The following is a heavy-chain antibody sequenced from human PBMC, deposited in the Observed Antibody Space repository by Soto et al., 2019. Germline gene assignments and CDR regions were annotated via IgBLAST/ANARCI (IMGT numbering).Heavy chain of an antibody. CDR1: GFTFSSYA. Sequence: SGGSLRLSCAASGFTFSSYAMHWVRQAPGKGLEWVAVISYDGSNKYYADSVKGRFTISRDNSKNTLYLQMNSLRAEDTAVYYCARGELEYCSSTSCPYYYYYYGMDVWGQGTTVTVSS. V-gene: IGHV3-30-3*01. CDR3: ARGELEYCSSTSCPYYYYYYGMDV. J-gene: IGHJ6*02. D-gene: IGHD2-2*01. CDR2: ISYDGSNK.